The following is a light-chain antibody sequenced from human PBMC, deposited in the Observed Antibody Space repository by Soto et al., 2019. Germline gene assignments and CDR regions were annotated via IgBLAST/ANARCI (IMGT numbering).Light chain of an antibody. CDR3: QQRSNLPLT. Sequence: EIVLTQSPATLSLSPGERATLSCRASQSVSTYLAWYQQKPGQAPRLLIYDASNRATGIPARFSGSGSGADFSLTINSLEPEDFAVYYCQQRSNLPLTFGPGTKVDIK. CDR1: QSVSTY. CDR2: DAS. V-gene: IGKV3-11*01. J-gene: IGKJ3*01.